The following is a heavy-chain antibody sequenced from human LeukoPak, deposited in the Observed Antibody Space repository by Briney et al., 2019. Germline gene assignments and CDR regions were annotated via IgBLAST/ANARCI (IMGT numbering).Heavy chain of an antibody. D-gene: IGHD6-19*01. J-gene: IGHJ4*02. V-gene: IGHV4-59*08. Sequence: SETLSLTCTVSGGSISSYYWSWIRRPPGKGLEWIGYIYYSGSTNYNPSLKSRVTISVDTSKNQFSLKLSSVTAADTAVYYCARHVGSVPAVAGHFDYWGQGTLVTVSS. CDR1: GGSISSYY. CDR2: IYYSGST. CDR3: ARHVGSVPAVAGHFDY.